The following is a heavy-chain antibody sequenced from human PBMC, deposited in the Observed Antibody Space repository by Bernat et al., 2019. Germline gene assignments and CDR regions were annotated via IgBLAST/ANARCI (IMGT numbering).Heavy chain of an antibody. CDR2: ISYNGGNT. Sequence: EVQLVESGGGLVQPGGSLRLSCAASGFTFSSYAMHWVRQAPGTGLEYVSAISYNGGNTYYANSVKGRFTISRDNSKNTLYLQMGSLRAEDMAVYYCARGVQGVVSWFDPWGQGTLVTVSS. D-gene: IGHD3-10*02. CDR3: ARGVQGVVSWFDP. CDR1: GFTFSSYA. V-gene: IGHV3-64*01. J-gene: IGHJ5*02.